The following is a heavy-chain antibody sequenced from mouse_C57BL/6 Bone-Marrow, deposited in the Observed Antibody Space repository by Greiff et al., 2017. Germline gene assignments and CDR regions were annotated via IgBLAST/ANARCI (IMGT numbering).Heavy chain of an antibody. CDR2: INPCSGYT. V-gene: IGHV1-4*01. Sequence: VQLQQSGAELARPGASVKLSCKASGYTFTSYTMHWVKQRPGQGLERIGNINPCSGYTKYNQKFQDKATLTADKTSSTSYMQLISLASEDAAVDYCAREGLRNYFDVWGTGTTVTVSS. CDR3: AREGLRNYFDV. D-gene: IGHD1-1*01. CDR1: GYTFTSYT. J-gene: IGHJ1*03.